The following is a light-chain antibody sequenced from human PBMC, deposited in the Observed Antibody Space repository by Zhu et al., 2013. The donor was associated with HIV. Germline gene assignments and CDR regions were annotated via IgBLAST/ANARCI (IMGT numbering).Light chain of an antibody. CDR3: QQLSTYPWT. J-gene: IGKJ1*01. Sequence: DIQLTQSPSFLSASVGDRVTITCRASQVINTYLAWYQHEPGKAPRLLIYAATTLQSGVPSRFSGSGSGTEFTLTISSLQPEDFATYYCQQLSTYPWTFGQGTKVEIK. CDR2: AAT. CDR1: QVINTY. V-gene: IGKV1-9*01.